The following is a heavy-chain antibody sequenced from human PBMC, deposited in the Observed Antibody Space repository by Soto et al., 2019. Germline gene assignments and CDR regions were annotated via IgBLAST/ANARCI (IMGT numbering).Heavy chain of an antibody. CDR2: INSDGSST. D-gene: IGHD1-26*01. Sequence: GGSLRLSCAASGFPFSSYWMHWVRQAPGKGLVWVSRINSDGSSTSYADSVKGRFTISRDNAKNTLYLQMNSLRAEDTAVYYCARGSGLSDSWPYAFDIWGQGTMVTVSS. J-gene: IGHJ3*02. CDR1: GFPFSSYW. V-gene: IGHV3-74*01. CDR3: ARGSGLSDSWPYAFDI.